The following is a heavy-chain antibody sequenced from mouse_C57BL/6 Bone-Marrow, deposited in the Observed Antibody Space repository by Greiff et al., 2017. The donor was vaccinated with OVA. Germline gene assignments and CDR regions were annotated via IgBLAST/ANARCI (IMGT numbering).Heavy chain of an antibody. J-gene: IGHJ1*03. D-gene: IGHD2-3*01. Sequence: QLKQSGAELVRPGASVTLSCKASGYTFTDYEMHWVKQTPVHGLEWIGAIDPETGGTAYNQKFKGKAILTADKSSSTAYMELRSLTSEDSAVYYCTIDGYWTYWYFDVWGTGTTVTVSS. CDR1: GYTFTDYE. CDR3: TIDGYWTYWYFDV. V-gene: IGHV1-15*01. CDR2: IDPETGGT.